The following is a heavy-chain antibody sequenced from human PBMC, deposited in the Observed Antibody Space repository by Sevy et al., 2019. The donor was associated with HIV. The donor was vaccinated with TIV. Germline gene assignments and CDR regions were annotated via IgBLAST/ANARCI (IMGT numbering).Heavy chain of an antibody. D-gene: IGHD3-9*01. CDR3: ARFRAGTFDYWGQGAGTFDY. Sequence: GGSLRLSCTASEFTFSRYCMSWIRRAPGKGLEWVATIRQDGSDKYYVDSVKGGFTISRDNAENSLYLQMNSVRAGDTAVYYCARFRAGTFDYWGQGAGTFDYWGQGALVTVSS. J-gene: IGHJ4*02. V-gene: IGHV3-7*03. CDR2: IRQDGSDK. CDR1: EFTFSRYC.